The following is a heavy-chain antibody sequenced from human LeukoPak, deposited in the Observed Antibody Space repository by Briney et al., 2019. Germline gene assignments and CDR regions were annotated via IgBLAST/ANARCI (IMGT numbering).Heavy chain of an antibody. D-gene: IGHD2-2*01. Sequence: PSETLSLTCTVSGGSISSYYWSWIRQPPGKGLEWIGYIYYSGSTNYNPSLKSRVTISVDTSKNQFSLKLSSVTTADTAVYYCARGRCSSTTCYFDYWGQGTLVTVSS. CDR2: IYYSGST. V-gene: IGHV4-59*01. CDR1: GGSISSYY. J-gene: IGHJ4*02. CDR3: ARGRCSSTTCYFDY.